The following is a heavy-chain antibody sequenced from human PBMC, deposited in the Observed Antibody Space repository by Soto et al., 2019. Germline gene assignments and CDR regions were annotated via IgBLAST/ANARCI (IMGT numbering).Heavy chain of an antibody. CDR3: AHSPKFIVVVPAAMAGWFDP. J-gene: IGHJ5*02. V-gene: IGHV2-5*01. CDR2: IYWNDDK. CDR1: GFSLSTSGVG. D-gene: IGHD2-2*01. Sequence: QITLKESGPTLVKPTQTLTLTCTFSGFSLSTSGVGVGWIRQPPGKALEWLALIYWNDDKRYSPSLKSRLTLTTDTSKNQVVLTMTNMDPVDTATYYCAHSPKFIVVVPAAMAGWFDPWGQGTLVTVSS.